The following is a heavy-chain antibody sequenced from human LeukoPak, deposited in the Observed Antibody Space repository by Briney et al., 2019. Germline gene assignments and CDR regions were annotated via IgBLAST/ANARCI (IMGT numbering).Heavy chain of an antibody. D-gene: IGHD3-10*01. CDR3: ARGVLLWFGESTAENWFDP. CDR1: GGSISSYY. Sequence: SETLSLTCTVSGGSISSYYWSWIRQPAGKGLEWIGRIYTSGSTNYNPSLKSRVTMSVDTSKNQFSLRLSSVTAADTAVYYCARGVLLWFGESTAENWFDPWGQGTLVTVSS. J-gene: IGHJ5*02. V-gene: IGHV4-4*07. CDR2: IYTSGST.